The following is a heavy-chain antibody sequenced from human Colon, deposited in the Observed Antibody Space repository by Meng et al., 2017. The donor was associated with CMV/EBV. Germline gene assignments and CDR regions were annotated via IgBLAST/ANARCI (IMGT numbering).Heavy chain of an antibody. CDR3: ARALIAVSGTFYFDY. J-gene: IGHJ4*02. V-gene: IGHV1-18*01. D-gene: IGHD6-19*01. Sequence: GQLVQSGAEVKRPGASVEVSRKSSGYSFTSYAINWVRQAPGQGLEWMGWISTNNGDTNYTQKFQGRVTMDTDTSTSTAYMGLRSLRSDDTGVYYCARALIAVSGTFYFDYWGQGTLVTVSS. CDR1: GYSFTSYA. CDR2: ISTNNGDT.